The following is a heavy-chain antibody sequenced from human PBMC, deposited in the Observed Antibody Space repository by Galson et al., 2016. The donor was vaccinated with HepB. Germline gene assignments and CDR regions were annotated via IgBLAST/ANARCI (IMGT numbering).Heavy chain of an antibody. J-gene: IGHJ4*02. V-gene: IGHV3-43*01. Sequence: SLRLSCAASGFTFDDYTMHWVRQGPGKGLKWVSLISWNGNSIYYADSVKGRFAISRDNSKNSLYLQMNSLGTEDTALYYCGKDSGFWGWSPIDYWGQGTLVTVSS. D-gene: IGHD3-3*01. CDR2: ISWNGNSI. CDR1: GFTFDDYT. CDR3: GKDSGFWGWSPIDY.